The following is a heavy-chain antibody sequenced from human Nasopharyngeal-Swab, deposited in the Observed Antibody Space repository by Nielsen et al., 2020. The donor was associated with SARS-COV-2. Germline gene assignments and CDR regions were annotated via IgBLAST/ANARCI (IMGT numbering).Heavy chain of an antibody. CDR1: GGSISSGSYY. Sequence: SETLSLTCTVSGGSISSGSYYWSWIRQPAGKGLEWIGRIYTSGSTNYNPSLRSRVAISIDTSKNQFSLRLTSVTAADTAVYYCARGVSVDSRYFDYWGQGILVTVSS. D-gene: IGHD3-22*01. CDR3: ARGVSVDSRYFDY. V-gene: IGHV4-61*02. J-gene: IGHJ4*02. CDR2: IYTSGST.